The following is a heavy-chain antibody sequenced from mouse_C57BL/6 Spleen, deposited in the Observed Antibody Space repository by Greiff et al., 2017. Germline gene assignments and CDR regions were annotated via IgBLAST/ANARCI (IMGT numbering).Heavy chain of an antibody. CDR3: ARRDGYGDYFDY. D-gene: IGHD2-2*01. CDR2: ISSGRSTI. J-gene: IGHJ2*01. V-gene: IGHV5-17*01. Sequence: EVQLVESGGGLVKPGGSLKLSCAASGFTFSDYGMHWVRQAPEKGLEWVAYISSGRSTIYYADTVKGRFTIYRDNAKNTLFLQMTSLRSEDTAMYDCARRDGYGDYFDYWGQGTTLTVSS. CDR1: GFTFSDYG.